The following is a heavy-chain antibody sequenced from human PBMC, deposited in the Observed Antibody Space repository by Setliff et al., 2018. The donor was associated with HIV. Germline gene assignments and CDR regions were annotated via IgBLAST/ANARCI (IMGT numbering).Heavy chain of an antibody. CDR3: ARLGDDNSGYYQF. D-gene: IGHD3-22*01. V-gene: IGHV5-51*01. CDR1: GYSFSDYW. Sequence: GESLKISCKASGYSFSDYWIGWVRQMPGKGLEWMGIIFPDDSDTRYSPSFQGHVTISAGKSISTAYLQWSSLKASDTAIYYCARLGDDNSGYYQFWGQGTLVTVSS. CDR2: IFPDDSDT. J-gene: IGHJ4*02.